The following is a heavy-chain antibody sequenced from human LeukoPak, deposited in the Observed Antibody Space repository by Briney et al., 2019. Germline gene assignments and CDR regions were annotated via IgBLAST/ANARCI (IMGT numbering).Heavy chain of an antibody. CDR2: IKQDGSEK. CDR1: GFNFNTYW. J-gene: IGHJ4*02. Sequence: GGSLRLSCAASGFNFNTYWMSWVRQAPGKGLEWVANIKQDGSEKFYVDSMKGRFTISRDNSKNSLYLQMNSLTPEDTAVYYCASDFDYWGQGTLVTVSS. CDR3: ASDFDY. V-gene: IGHV3-7*01.